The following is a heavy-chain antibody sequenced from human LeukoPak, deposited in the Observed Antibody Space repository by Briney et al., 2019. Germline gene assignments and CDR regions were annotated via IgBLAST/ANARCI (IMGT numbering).Heavy chain of an antibody. D-gene: IGHD4-17*01. J-gene: IGHJ4*02. V-gene: IGHV4-59*01. CDR1: GGSITSYH. CDR2: INYSGTT. Sequence: SETLSLTCTVSGGSITSYHWSWIRQSPGKGLKWIGYINYSGTTNYNPSLKSRATMSVDTSKKQFSLRLISVTAADTAVYFCAGYHAYGVTTPPLGYWGQGTLVTVSS. CDR3: AGYHAYGVTTPPLGY.